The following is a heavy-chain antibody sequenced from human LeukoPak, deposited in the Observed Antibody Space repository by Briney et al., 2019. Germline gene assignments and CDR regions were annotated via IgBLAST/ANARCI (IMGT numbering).Heavy chain of an antibody. CDR3: ARLAAAGDYYYYMDV. Sequence: SETLSLTCTVSGGSTSSHYWSWIRQPPGKGLEWIGYIYYSGSTNYNPSLKSRVTISVDTSKNQFSLKLSSVTAADTAVYYCARLAAAGDYYYYMDVWGKGTTVTVSS. V-gene: IGHV4-59*11. CDR1: GGSTSSHY. J-gene: IGHJ6*03. D-gene: IGHD6-13*01. CDR2: IYYSGST.